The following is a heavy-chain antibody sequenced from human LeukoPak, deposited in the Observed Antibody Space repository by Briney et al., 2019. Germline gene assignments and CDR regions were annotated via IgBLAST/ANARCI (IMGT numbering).Heavy chain of an antibody. CDR1: GFIFSHYS. J-gene: IGHJ2*01. Sequence: GGSLRLSCAASGFIFSHYSMIWVRQAPGKGLEWVSSISSRSSYIFYADSMKGRFTISRDNAENSLYLQINSLRADDTAVYYCARDLGDIVLEPPAVYFDLWGRGTLVTVSS. CDR3: ARDLGDIVLEPPAVYFDL. V-gene: IGHV3-21*01. D-gene: IGHD2-8*02. CDR2: ISSRSSYI.